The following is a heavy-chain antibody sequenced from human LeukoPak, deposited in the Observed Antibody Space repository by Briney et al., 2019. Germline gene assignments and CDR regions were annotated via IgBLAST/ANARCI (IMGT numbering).Heavy chain of an antibody. CDR3: AREAEASSSLDY. CDR2: IKTDGSEK. Sequence: PGGSLRLSCEGSGFTFSNYWMGWVRQAPGKGLQWVANIKTDGSEKYYVDSVKGRFTISRDNAKNSLYLQMNSLRAEDTAVYYCAREAEASSSLDYWGQGTLVTVSS. D-gene: IGHD6-13*01. J-gene: IGHJ4*02. V-gene: IGHV3-7*01. CDR1: GFTFSNYW.